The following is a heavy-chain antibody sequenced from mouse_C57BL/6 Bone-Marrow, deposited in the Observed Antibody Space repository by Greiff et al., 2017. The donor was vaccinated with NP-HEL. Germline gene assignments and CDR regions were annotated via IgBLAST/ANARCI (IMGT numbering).Heavy chain of an antibody. D-gene: IGHD1-1*02. V-gene: IGHV1-22*01. CDR2: INPNNGGT. CDR1: GYTFTDYN. CDR3: ARGEVYGPWFAY. J-gene: IGHJ3*01. Sequence: EVQLQQSGPELVKPGASVKMSCKASGYTFTDYNMHWVKQSHGKSLEWIGYINPNNGGTSYNQKFKGKATLTVNKSSSTAYMELRSLTSEDSAVYYCARGEVYGPWFAYWGQGTLVTVSA.